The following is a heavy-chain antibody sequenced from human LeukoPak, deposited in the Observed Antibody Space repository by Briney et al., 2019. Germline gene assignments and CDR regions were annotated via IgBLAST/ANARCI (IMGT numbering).Heavy chain of an antibody. D-gene: IGHD6-19*01. CDR2: IYYSGRS. J-gene: IGHJ4*02. Sequence: SETLSLTCTVSGDSINSNPYSWAWIRQPPGKGLEWIGSIYYSGRSYYKVSLKSRVIISLDTPNNQFSLKVSSVTAADTALYYCARGPRGSSGWYLWDYWGQGTLVTVSS. CDR3: ARGPRGSSGWYLWDY. V-gene: IGHV4-39*07. CDR1: GDSINSNPYS.